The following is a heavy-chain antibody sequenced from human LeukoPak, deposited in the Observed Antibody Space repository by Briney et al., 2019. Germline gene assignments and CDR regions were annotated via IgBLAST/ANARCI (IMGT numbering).Heavy chain of an antibody. CDR2: ISSNGGSP. V-gene: IGHV3-64*01. D-gene: IGHD3-10*01. CDR1: GFTFSSYA. Sequence: GGSLRLSCAASGFTFSSYAMHWVRQAPGKGLEYVSAISSNGGSPSYATSVKGRFTISRDNSKNALYLQMGSLRAEEMAVYYCARDNRGHGSGTFDYWGQGTLVSVSS. CDR3: ARDNRGHGSGTFDY. J-gene: IGHJ4*02.